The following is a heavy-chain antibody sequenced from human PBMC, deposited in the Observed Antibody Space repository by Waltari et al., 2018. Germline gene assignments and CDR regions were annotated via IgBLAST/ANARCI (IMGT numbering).Heavy chain of an antibody. CDR1: GFTFYDYA. CDR2: ISWDGGST. D-gene: IGHD2-2*01. CDR3: ASHCSSTSCYLDY. Sequence: EVQLVESGGVVVQPGGSLRPPCAASGFTFYDYAMHWVRQAPGKGLEWVSLISWDGGSTYYADSVKGRFTISRDNSKNSLYLQMNSLRAEDTALYYCASHCSSTSCYLDYWGQGTLVTVSS. V-gene: IGHV3-43D*04. J-gene: IGHJ4*02.